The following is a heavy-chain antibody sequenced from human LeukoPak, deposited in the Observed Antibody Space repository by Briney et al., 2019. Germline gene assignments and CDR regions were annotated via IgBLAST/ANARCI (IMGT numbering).Heavy chain of an antibody. CDR2: ISGSGGST. D-gene: IGHD2-2*01. CDR1: GFTFSSYA. Sequence: GGSLRLSCAASGFTFSSYAMSWVRQAPGKGLEWVSAISGSGGSTYYADSVKGRFTISRYNSKNTLYLQMNSLRAEDTAVYYCAKWRVYQLLGYYFDYWGQGTLVTVSS. CDR3: AKWRVYQLLGYYFDY. V-gene: IGHV3-23*01. J-gene: IGHJ4*02.